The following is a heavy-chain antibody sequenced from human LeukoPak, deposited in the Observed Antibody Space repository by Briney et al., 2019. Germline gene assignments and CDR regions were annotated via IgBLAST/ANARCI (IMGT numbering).Heavy chain of an antibody. J-gene: IGHJ4*02. D-gene: IGHD3-10*01. CDR3: AAWDGSGSYHFDY. V-gene: IGHV1-58*01. CDR2: IVVGSGNT. Sequence: SVKVSCKASGFTFTSSAVQWVRQASGQRLEWIGWIVVGSGNTNYAQKFQERVTITRDMSTSTAYMELSSLRSEDTAVYYCAAWDGSGSYHFDYWGQGTLVTVSS. CDR1: GFTFTSSA.